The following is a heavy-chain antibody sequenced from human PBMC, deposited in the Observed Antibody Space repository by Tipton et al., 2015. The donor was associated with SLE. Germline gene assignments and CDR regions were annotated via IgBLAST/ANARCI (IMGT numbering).Heavy chain of an antibody. V-gene: IGHV4-39*07. D-gene: IGHD4-11*01. CDR1: GGSISSSKYY. CDR3: ARGGASALIRNFYFDY. Sequence: TLSLTCTVSGGSISSSKYYWGWIRQPPGKGLEWIGSIYSSGSTYYNPSLKSRVSISVDTSKNQFFLNLRSVTAADTAVYFCARGGASALIRNFYFDYWGQGSLVTVSS. J-gene: IGHJ4*02. CDR2: IYSSGST.